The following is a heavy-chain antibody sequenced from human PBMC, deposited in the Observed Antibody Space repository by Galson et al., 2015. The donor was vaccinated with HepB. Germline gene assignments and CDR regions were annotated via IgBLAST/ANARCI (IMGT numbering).Heavy chain of an antibody. J-gene: IGHJ4*02. V-gene: IGHV5-10-1*01. CDR2: IDPSDSYT. D-gene: IGHD2-8*01. CDR3: ARRDRYCTNGVCLPFDY. Sequence: QSGAEVKKPGESLRISCKGSGYSFTSYWISWVRQMPGKGLEWMGRIDPSDSYTNYSPSFQGHGTISADKSISTAYLQWSSLKASDTAIYYCARRDRYCTNGVCLPFDYWGQGTLVTVSS. CDR1: GYSFTSYW.